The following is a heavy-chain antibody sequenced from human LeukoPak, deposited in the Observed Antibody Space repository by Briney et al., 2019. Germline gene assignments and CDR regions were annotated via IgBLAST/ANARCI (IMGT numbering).Heavy chain of an antibody. D-gene: IGHD2-2*01. V-gene: IGHV1-18*01. CDR1: GYTFTSYG. Sequence: ASVKVSCKASGYTFTSYGISWVRQAPGQGLEWMGWISAYNGNTNYAQKLQGRVTMTTDTSTSTAYMELRSLRSDDTAVYYCARARVVVSAAAPYGMDVWGQGTTVTVSS. CDR3: ARARVVVSAAAPYGMDV. CDR2: ISAYNGNT. J-gene: IGHJ6*02.